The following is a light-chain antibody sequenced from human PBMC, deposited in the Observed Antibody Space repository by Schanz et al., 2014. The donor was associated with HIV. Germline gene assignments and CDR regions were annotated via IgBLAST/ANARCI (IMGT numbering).Light chain of an antibody. J-gene: IGLJ3*02. V-gene: IGLV2-23*01. CDR3: CSYAGSTL. Sequence: QSALAQPASVSGSPGQSITISCTGTSSDVGYYNLVSWYQQHPGKAPKLMIYEGTKRPSGVSTRFSGSKSGNTASLTISGLQAEDEADYYCCSYAGSTLFGGGTKLTVL. CDR2: EGT. CDR1: SSDVGYYNL.